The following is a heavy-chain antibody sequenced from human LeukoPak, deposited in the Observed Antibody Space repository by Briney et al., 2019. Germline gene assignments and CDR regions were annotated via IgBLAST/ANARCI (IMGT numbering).Heavy chain of an antibody. CDR2: INPNSGGT. Sequence: GASVKVSCKASGYTFTGYYMHWVRQAPGQGLEWMGWINPNSGGTNYAQKFQGRVTMTRDTSISTAYMELSRLRSDDTAVYYCARGGLGYCSSTSCYTGEWFDPWGQGTLATVSS. J-gene: IGHJ5*02. V-gene: IGHV1-2*02. CDR1: GYTFTGYY. D-gene: IGHD2-2*02. CDR3: ARGGLGYCSSTSCYTGEWFDP.